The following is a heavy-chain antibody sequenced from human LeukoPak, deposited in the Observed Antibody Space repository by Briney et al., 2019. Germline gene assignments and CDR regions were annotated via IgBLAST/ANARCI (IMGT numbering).Heavy chain of an antibody. Sequence: ASVKVSCKASGYTFTSYGISWVRQAPGQGLEWMGWISAYNGNTNYAQKLRGRVTMTTDTSTSTAYMELRSLRSDDTAVYYCARDKGITMIVVPHPLDYWGQGTLVTVSS. D-gene: IGHD3-22*01. J-gene: IGHJ4*02. CDR1: GYTFTSYG. V-gene: IGHV1-18*01. CDR2: ISAYNGNT. CDR3: ARDKGITMIVVPHPLDY.